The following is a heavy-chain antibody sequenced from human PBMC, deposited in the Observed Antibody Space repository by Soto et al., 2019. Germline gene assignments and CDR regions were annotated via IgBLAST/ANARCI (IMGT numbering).Heavy chain of an antibody. CDR1: GGSISSGTFS. CDR3: ARGSLRIKTGDWFDP. V-gene: IGHV4-30-2*01. CDR2: IYYTGGT. D-gene: IGHD2-15*01. J-gene: IGHJ5*02. Sequence: PSETLSLTCAVSGGSISSGTFSWTWIRQPPGKGLEFIGSIYYTGGTYYNPSLKSRVTISLDRSKNQFSLKLSSVTAADTAVYYCARGSLRIKTGDWFDPWGQGTLVTVSS.